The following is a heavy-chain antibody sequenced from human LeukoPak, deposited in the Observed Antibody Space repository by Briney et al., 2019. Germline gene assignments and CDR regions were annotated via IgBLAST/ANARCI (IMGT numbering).Heavy chain of an antibody. CDR2: IIPIFGTA. CDR1: GGTFSSYA. CDR3: ARDGSGDYAPGY. J-gene: IGHJ4*02. Sequence: ASVKVSCKASGGTFSSYAISWVRQAPGQGLEWMGGIIPIFGTANYAQKFQGRVTITADESTSTAYMELSSLRFEDTAVYYCARDGSGDYAPGYWGQGTLVTVSS. V-gene: IGHV1-69*13. D-gene: IGHD4-17*01.